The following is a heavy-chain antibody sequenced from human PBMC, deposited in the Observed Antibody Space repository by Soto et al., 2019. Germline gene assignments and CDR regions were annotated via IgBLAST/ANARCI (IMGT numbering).Heavy chain of an antibody. J-gene: IGHJ5*02. V-gene: IGHV6-1*01. CDR3: ERHHGSGWYGNWLDP. CDR1: GDSVSSNRAA. D-gene: IGHD6-19*01. Sequence: PSQTLSLTCAISGDSVSSNRAAWNWIRQSPSRGLEWLGRTYYRSKWYNDYAVSVKSRITINPDTSKNQFSLQLNSVTPEDTAVYYCERHHGSGWYGNWLDPWGQGTLVTVYS. CDR2: TYYRSKWYN.